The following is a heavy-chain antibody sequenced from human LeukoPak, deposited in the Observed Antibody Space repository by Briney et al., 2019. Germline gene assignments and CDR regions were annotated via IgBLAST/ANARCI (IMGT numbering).Heavy chain of an antibody. J-gene: IGHJ4*02. Sequence: GGSLRLSCAASGFTFSTYGMHWVRQAPGKGLEWEAVITNDGNYEKYADAVRGRFTISRDNSKNTLYLQMNSLSAEDTAVYYCARDSITGDNSLDFWGRGTLVTVSS. D-gene: IGHD7-27*01. CDR1: GFTFSTYG. V-gene: IGHV3-33*05. CDR2: ITNDGNYE. CDR3: ARDSITGDNSLDF.